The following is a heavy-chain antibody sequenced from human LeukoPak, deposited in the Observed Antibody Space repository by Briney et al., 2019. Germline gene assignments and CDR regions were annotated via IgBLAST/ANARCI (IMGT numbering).Heavy chain of an antibody. CDR3: ARATWTTGHDY. D-gene: IGHD1-1*01. CDR1: GGSISSYY. J-gene: IGHJ4*02. Sequence: SEPLSLTCSVSGGSISSYYWSCIRQPPGKALEWIGYIYTSGSTHYNPSLKSRVTISVDTSKNQFSLKLSSVTAADTAVYYWARATWTTGHDYWGQGTLVTVSS. V-gene: IGHV4-4*09. CDR2: IYTSGST.